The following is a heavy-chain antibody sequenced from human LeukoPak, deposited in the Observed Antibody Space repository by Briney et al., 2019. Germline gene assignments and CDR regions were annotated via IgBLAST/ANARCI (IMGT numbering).Heavy chain of an antibody. CDR2: VSGSGGST. V-gene: IGHV3-23*01. D-gene: IGHD4-17*01. Sequence: PGGSLRLSCAASGFTFSSYAMSWVRQAPGKGLEWVSGVSGSGGSTYHADSVKGRFTISRDNSKNTLYLQMNTLRAEDTAVYYCAKGGGDYLIYYGMDVWGQGTTVTVSS. CDR3: AKGGGDYLIYYGMDV. CDR1: GFTFSSYA. J-gene: IGHJ6*02.